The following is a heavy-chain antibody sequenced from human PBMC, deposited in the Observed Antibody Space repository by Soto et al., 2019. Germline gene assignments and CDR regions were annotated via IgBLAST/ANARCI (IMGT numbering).Heavy chain of an antibody. D-gene: IGHD3-10*01. CDR2: IIPIFGTP. J-gene: IGHJ4*02. CDR1: GGIFSTYA. CDR3: ARDRDDYGSGNYYNRIDF. V-gene: IGHV1-69*01. Sequence: QVQLVQSGAEVKKPGSSVKVSCKASGGIFSTYAISWLRQAPGQGLEWMGGIIPIFGTPNYAQRFQGRVTITADEPTSTAYMELSRLRSEETAVYYCARDRDDYGSGNYYNRIDFWGQGTLVTVSS.